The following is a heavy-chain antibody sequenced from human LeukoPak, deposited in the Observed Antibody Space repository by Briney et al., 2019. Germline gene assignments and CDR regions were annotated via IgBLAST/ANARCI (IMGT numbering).Heavy chain of an antibody. CDR3: AGDRNNRYWFYY. J-gene: IGHJ4*02. V-gene: IGHV4-39*07. CDR2: IAYTGTA. Sequence: SETLSLTCTVSPGSISTTTYYWGWIRQPPGKGLEWIGTIAYTGTANYNPSLESRITLSRDTSKNQVSLKLSSVTAADTAVYYCAGDRNNRYWFYYWDQGTLVTVSS. CDR1: PGSISTTTYY. D-gene: IGHD2-8*02.